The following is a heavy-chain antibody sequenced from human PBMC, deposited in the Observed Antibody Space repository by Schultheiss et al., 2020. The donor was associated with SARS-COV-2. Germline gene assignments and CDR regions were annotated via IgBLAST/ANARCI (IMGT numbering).Heavy chain of an antibody. CDR2: ISYDGSNK. CDR3: VRDSSPGYSSGWVYYYYGMDV. Sequence: GESLKISCAASGFTVSYNYMSWVRQAPGKGLEWVAVISYDGSNKYYADSVKGRFTISRDNSKNTLYLQMNSLRAEDTAVYYCVRDSSPGYSSGWVYYYYGMDVWGQGTTVTVSS. CDR1: GFTVSYNY. V-gene: IGHV3-30*03. D-gene: IGHD6-19*01. J-gene: IGHJ6*02.